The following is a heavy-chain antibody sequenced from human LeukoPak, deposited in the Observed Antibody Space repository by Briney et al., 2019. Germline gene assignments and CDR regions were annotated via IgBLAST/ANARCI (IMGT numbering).Heavy chain of an antibody. Sequence: LETLSLTCTVSGGSISSSYYYWGWIRQPPGKGLEWIGSIFYSGSTYYNPSLKSRVTISLDTSKNQFSLRLSSVTAADTAVYYCARHSAVTTFIFDYWGQGTLFSTSS. CDR1: GGSISSSYYY. CDR2: IFYSGST. J-gene: IGHJ4*02. CDR3: ARHSAVTTFIFDY. V-gene: IGHV4-39*01. D-gene: IGHD4-17*01.